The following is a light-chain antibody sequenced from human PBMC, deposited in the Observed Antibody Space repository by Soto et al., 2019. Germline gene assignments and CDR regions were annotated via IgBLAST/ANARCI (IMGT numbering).Light chain of an antibody. J-gene: IGKJ1*01. CDR1: QVIGIY. CDR2: DAS. V-gene: IGKV1-9*01. Sequence: DIQLTQSPSFLSSSVGDSVTITCRASQVIGIYLAWYQQKPGKAPKLLIYDASILESGVPSRFSGSGSGTQFTLTINSLQPDDFATYYCQQYNSYRTFGQGTKVDIK. CDR3: QQYNSYRT.